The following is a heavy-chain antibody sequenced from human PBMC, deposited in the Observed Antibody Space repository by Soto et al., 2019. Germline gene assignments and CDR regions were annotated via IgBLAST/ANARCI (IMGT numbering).Heavy chain of an antibody. V-gene: IGHV3-15*01. CDR3: TTDEDFGVVDAFDI. D-gene: IGHD3-3*01. CDR2: IKSKTDGGTT. CDR1: GFTLSNAW. J-gene: IGHJ3*02. Sequence: GGSLRLSCAASGFTLSNAWMSWVRQAPGKGLEWVGRIKSKTDGGTTDYAAPVKGRFTISRDDSKNTLYLQMNSLKTEDTAVYYCTTDEDFGVVDAFDIWGQGTMVTVSS.